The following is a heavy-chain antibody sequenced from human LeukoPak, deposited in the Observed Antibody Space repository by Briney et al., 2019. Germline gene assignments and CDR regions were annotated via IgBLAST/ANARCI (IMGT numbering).Heavy chain of an antibody. J-gene: IGHJ5*02. D-gene: IGHD3-22*01. Sequence: ASVKCSCKASGGTFSSYAISWVRQAPGQGLEWMGRIIPILGIANYAQKFQGRVTITADKSTSTAYMELSSLRSEDTAVYYCARSSKDATDSSGPTALLSPWGQRTLVTDYS. CDR1: GGTFSSYA. CDR2: IIPILGIA. V-gene: IGHV1-69*04. CDR3: ARSSKDATDSSGPTALLSP.